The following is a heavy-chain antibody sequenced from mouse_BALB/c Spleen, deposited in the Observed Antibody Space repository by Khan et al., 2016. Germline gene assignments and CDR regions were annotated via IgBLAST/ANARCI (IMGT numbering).Heavy chain of an antibody. Sequence: EVQLQESGPGLVKPSQSLSLTCSVTGYSITSGYYWNWIRQFPGNKLEWMGYISYDGSNNYNPSLKNRISITRDTSKNQFFLKLNSVTTEDTATXYCATYYYGSSHWYFDVWGAGTTVTVSS. CDR1: GYSITSGYY. CDR2: ISYDGSN. D-gene: IGHD1-1*01. V-gene: IGHV3-6*02. CDR3: ATYYYGSSHWYFDV. J-gene: IGHJ1*01.